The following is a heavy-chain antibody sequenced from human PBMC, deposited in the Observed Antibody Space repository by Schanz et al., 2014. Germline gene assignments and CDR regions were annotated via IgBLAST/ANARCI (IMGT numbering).Heavy chain of an antibody. D-gene: IGHD1-1*01. J-gene: IGHJ4*02. V-gene: IGHV3-30*02. CDR3: TKFETRTGTNY. CDR1: GFTFSSYG. CDR2: IRYDGSNN. Sequence: VQLLESGGGLVQPGGSLRLSCAASGFTFSSYGMHWVRQAPGKGLEWVAFIRYDGSNNYYADSVKGRFTISRDNSKNTLYLQMNSLRAEDTAVYYCTKFETRTGTNYWGQGTLVTVSS.